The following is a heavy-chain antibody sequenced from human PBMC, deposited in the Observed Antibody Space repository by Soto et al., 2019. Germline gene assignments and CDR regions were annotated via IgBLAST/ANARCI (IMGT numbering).Heavy chain of an antibody. CDR3: ARDFDCSGGSCYKGGFNWFDP. CDR1: GFTFSSYS. V-gene: IGHV3-21*01. Sequence: EVQLVESGGGLVKPGGSLRLSCAASGFTFSSYSMNWVRQAPGKGLEWVSSISSSSSYIYYADSVKGRFTISRDNAKNSLYLQMNSLRAEDTAAYYCARDFDCSGGSCYKGGFNWFDPWGQGTLVTVSS. CDR2: ISSSSSYI. D-gene: IGHD2-15*01. J-gene: IGHJ5*02.